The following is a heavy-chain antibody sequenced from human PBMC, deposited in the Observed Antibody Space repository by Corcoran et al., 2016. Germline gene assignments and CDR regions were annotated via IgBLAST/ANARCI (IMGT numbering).Heavy chain of an antibody. CDR1: GGSISSSNW. Sequence: QVQLQESGPGLVKPSGTLSLTCAVSGGSISSSNWWSWVRQPPGKGLEWIGEIYHSGSTNYNPSLKSRVTISVDKSKNQFSLKLSSVPAADTAVYYCAREEWLPPNGNWFDPWGQGTLVTVSS. CDR3: AREEWLPPNGNWFDP. J-gene: IGHJ5*02. D-gene: IGHD6-19*01. V-gene: IGHV4-4*02. CDR2: IYHSGST.